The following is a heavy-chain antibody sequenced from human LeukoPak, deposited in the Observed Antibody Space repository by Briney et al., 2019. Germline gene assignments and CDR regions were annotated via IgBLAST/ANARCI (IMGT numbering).Heavy chain of an antibody. CDR1: GGSIYSGSYY. CDR2: IYTSGST. J-gene: IGHJ4*02. CDR3: ARDRRDGYNLYYFDL. Sequence: SETLSLTCTVSGGSIYSGSYYWSWIRQPAGKGPEWIGRIYTSGSTNYNPSLKSRVTISVDTSNNQFSLKLSSVTAADTAVYYCARDRRDGYNLYYFDLWGQGTLVTVSS. D-gene: IGHD5-24*01. V-gene: IGHV4-61*02.